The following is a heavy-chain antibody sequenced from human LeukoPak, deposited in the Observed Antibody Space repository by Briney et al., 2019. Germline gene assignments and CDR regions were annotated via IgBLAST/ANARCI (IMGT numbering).Heavy chain of an antibody. CDR1: GFSVSTTEVG. D-gene: IGHD2/OR15-2a*01. CDR2: IYWDDDK. J-gene: IGHJ4*02. Sequence: SGPTLVNPTQTLTLTCTFSGFSVSTTEVGVSWIRQPPGKALECLALIYWDDDKRYRPSLKSRLTITKDTSKNQVVLKMTNMDPVDTATYYCAHVRGSTIDYWGQGTLVTVSS. CDR3: AHVRGSTIDY. V-gene: IGHV2-5*02.